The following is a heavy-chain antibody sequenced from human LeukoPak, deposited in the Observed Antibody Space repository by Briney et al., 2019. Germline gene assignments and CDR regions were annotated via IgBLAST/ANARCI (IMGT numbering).Heavy chain of an antibody. CDR2: ITQDGSEK. J-gene: IGHJ6*03. V-gene: IGHV3-7*01. CDR1: GFTFSSDW. Sequence: GGSLRLSCAASGFTFSSDWMSWVRQAPGKGQEWVANITQDGSEKYYVDSVKGRFTISRDNAKNSLYLQMNSLRAEDTAVYYCARWTSYDFWSGYTYYHYCYMDVWGKGTTVTVSS. D-gene: IGHD3-3*01. CDR3: ARWTSYDFWSGYTYYHYCYMDV.